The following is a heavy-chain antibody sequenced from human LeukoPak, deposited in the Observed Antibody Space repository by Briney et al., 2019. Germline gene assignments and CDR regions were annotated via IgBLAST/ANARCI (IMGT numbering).Heavy chain of an antibody. CDR1: GFTFSDYY. Sequence: LRLSCAASGFTFSDYYMSWIRQPPGKGLEWIGSIYYSGSTYYNPSLKSRVTISVDTSKNQFSLKLSSVTAADTAVYYCARDPQKHIVGATYLFDYWGQGTLVTVSS. J-gene: IGHJ4*02. V-gene: IGHV4-38-2*02. CDR2: IYYSGST. D-gene: IGHD1-26*01. CDR3: ARDPQKHIVGATYLFDY.